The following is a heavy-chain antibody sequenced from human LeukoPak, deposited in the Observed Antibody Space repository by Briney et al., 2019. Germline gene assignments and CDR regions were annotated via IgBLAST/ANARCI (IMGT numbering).Heavy chain of an antibody. D-gene: IGHD6-19*01. J-gene: IGHJ3*02. V-gene: IGHV1-2*04. Sequence: ASVKVSCKASGYTFTGYYMHWVRQAPGQGLEWMGWINPNSGGTSYAQKFQGWVTMTRDTSISTAYMELSRLRSDDTAVYYCARHSVAEAGTDGAFDIWGQGTMVTVSS. CDR3: ARHSVAEAGTDGAFDI. CDR1: GYTFTGYY. CDR2: INPNSGGT.